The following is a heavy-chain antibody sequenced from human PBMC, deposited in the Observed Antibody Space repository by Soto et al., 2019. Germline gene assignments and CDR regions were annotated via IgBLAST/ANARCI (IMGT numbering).Heavy chain of an antibody. Sequence: QVQLVESGGGVVQPGRSLRLPCAASGFTFSSYGMHWVRQAPGKGLEWVAVIWYDGSNKYYADSVKGRFSISRDNSKKTVYLQMKSLGAEDTAVYYCAREGPYCSGGSCYPHFDYWGQGTLVTVSS. CDR1: GFTFSSYG. CDR3: AREGPYCSGGSCYPHFDY. D-gene: IGHD2-15*01. CDR2: IWYDGSNK. V-gene: IGHV3-33*01. J-gene: IGHJ4*02.